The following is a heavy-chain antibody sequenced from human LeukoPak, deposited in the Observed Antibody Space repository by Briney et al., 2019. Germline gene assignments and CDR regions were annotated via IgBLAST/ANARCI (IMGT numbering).Heavy chain of an antibody. CDR2: LCDSGSP. V-gene: IGHV4-59*08. J-gene: IGHJ4*02. Sequence: SETLSLTCTVSGDSISSYYWSWIRQPPGKGLEWIGFLCDSGSPNYNPSLKSRVTVSVDTSKNEFSLKLSSVTAADTAVYYCARHGSSYSFDYWGQGTLVTVSS. CDR3: ARHGSSYSFDY. D-gene: IGHD6-13*01. CDR1: GDSISSYY.